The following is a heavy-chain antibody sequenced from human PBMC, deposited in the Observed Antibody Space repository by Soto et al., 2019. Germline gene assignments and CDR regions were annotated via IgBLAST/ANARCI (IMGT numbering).Heavy chain of an antibody. CDR2: IIPIFGTA. CDR3: ATSPGQMVHFFDY. D-gene: IGHD6-13*01. J-gene: IGHJ4*02. Sequence: SVKVSCKASGGTFSSYAISWVRQAPGQGLEWMGGIIPIFGTANYAQKFQGRVTITADKSTSTAYMELSSLRSEDTAVSYCATSPGQMVHFFDYWGQGTLVTVAS. V-gene: IGHV1-69*06. CDR1: GGTFSSYA.